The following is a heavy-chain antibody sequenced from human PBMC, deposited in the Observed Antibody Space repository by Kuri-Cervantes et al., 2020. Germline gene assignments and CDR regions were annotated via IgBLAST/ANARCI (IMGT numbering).Heavy chain of an antibody. CDR3: ARSGAATKSVTRDYFDY. D-gene: IGHD6-13*01. CDR2: IWYDGSNK. V-gene: IGHV3-33*08. CDR1: GFTFSSYG. J-gene: IGHJ4*02. Sequence: GESLKISCAASGFTFSSYGMHWVRQAPGKGLEWVAVIWYDGSNKYYADSVKGRFTISRDNSKNTLYLQMNSLRAEDTAVYYCARSGAATKSVTRDYFDYWGQGTLVTVSS.